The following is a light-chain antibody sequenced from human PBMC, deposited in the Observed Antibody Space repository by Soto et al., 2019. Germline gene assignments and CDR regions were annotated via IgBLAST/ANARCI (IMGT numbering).Light chain of an antibody. CDR1: QSVSSSY. CDR3: QQYGSSPRIT. CDR2: GAS. Sequence: EIVLTQFPGTVSLSPGERATLSCRASQSVSSSYLAWYQQKPGQAPRLLIYGASSRATGIPDRFSGSGSGTDFTLTISRLEPEDFAVYYCQQYGSSPRITFGQGTRLEIK. V-gene: IGKV3-20*01. J-gene: IGKJ5*01.